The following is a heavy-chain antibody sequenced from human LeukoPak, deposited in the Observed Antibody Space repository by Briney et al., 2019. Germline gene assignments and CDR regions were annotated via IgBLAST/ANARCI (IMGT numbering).Heavy chain of an antibody. CDR3: AREGYSGYDFNYYYYYMDV. Sequence: SEALSLTCTVSGGSISSYYWSWIRQPPGKGLEWIGYIYYSGSTTYNPSLKSRVTISVDTSKNQFSLNLSSVTAADTAVYYCAREGYSGYDFNYYYYYMDVWGKGTTVTVSS. CDR1: GGSISSYY. D-gene: IGHD5-12*01. J-gene: IGHJ6*03. CDR2: IYYSGST. V-gene: IGHV4-59*01.